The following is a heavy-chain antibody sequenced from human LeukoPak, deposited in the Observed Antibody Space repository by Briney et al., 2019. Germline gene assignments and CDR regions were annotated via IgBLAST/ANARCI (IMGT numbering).Heavy chain of an antibody. CDR1: GGSISSYY. Sequence: TLSLTCTVSGGSISSYYWSWIRQPPGKGLEWIGYIYYSGSTNYNPSLKSRVTIPVDTSKNQFSLKLSSVTAADTAVYYCARGADWITIFGVVNEAFDIWGQGTMVTVSS. CDR2: IYYSGST. D-gene: IGHD3-3*01. V-gene: IGHV4-59*01. CDR3: ARGADWITIFGVVNEAFDI. J-gene: IGHJ3*02.